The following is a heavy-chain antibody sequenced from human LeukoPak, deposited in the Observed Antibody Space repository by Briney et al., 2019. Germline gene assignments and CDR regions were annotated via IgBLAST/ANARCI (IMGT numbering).Heavy chain of an antibody. V-gene: IGHV3-30*18. CDR2: ISYDGSNK. CDR1: EFTFSSYG. CDR3: AKPYYYYGSGSYIDY. D-gene: IGHD3-10*01. J-gene: IGHJ4*02. Sequence: GGSLRLSCAASEFTFSSYGMHWVRQAPGKGLEWVAVISYDGSNKYYADSVKGRFTISRDNSKNTLYLQMNSLRAEDTAVYYCAKPYYYYGSGSYIDYWGQGTLVTVSS.